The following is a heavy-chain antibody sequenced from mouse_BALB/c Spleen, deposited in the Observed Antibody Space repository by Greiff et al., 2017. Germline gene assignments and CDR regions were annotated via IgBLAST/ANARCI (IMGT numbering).Heavy chain of an antibody. Sequence: EVLLVESGGGLVQPGGSLRLSCATSGFTFTDYYMSWVRQPPGKELAWLGFIRNKATGYTTEYSSSVKGRFTISRDNSQSILYLPMNTLRAEDSATYYCARDEGTTVAMDYWGQGTSVTVSS. J-gene: IGHJ4*01. CDR1: GFTFTDYY. CDR3: ARDEGTTVAMDY. CDR2: IRNKATGYTT. V-gene: IGHV7-3*02. D-gene: IGHD1-1*01.